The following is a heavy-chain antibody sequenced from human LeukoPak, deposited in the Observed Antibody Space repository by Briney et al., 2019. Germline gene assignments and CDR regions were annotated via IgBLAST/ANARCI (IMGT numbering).Heavy chain of an antibody. CDR1: GYTFTSYG. V-gene: IGHV1-18*01. J-gene: IGHJ4*02. Sequence: GASVKVSCKASGYTFTSYGISWVRQAPGQGLEWMGWISAYNGNTNYAQKPQGRVTMTTDTSTSTAYMELRSLRSDDTAVYYCARDGSAIVVAAFVDYWGQGTLVTVSS. CDR2: ISAYNGNT. CDR3: ARDGSAIVVAAFVDY. D-gene: IGHD3-22*01.